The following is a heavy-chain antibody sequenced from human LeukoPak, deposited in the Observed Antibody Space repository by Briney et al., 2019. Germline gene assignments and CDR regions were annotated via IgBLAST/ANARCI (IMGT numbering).Heavy chain of an antibody. CDR1: GFTFSSYA. Sequence: GGSLRLSCAASGFTFSSYAMNWVRQAPGKGLEWVSSISESGGSKYHADSVKGRFTISRDNSQNTLYLQMNSLRAEDTAVYYCAKLRVSDSSGYYWDYWGQGTLVTVSS. V-gene: IGHV3-23*01. D-gene: IGHD3-22*01. J-gene: IGHJ4*02. CDR2: ISESGGSK. CDR3: AKLRVSDSSGYYWDY.